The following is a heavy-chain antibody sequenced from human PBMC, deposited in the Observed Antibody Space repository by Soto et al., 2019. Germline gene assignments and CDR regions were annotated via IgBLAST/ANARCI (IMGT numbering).Heavy chain of an antibody. CDR3: AKRDSFGFYPY. J-gene: IGHJ4*02. CDR2: IYHTGTT. D-gene: IGHD3-22*01. Sequence: PSETLSLTCAVSGDSISRGYYWAWIRQPPGKGLEWVASIYHTGTTYYNPSLTSRVTISVDTSRNQFSLKLTSVTAADSAVFYCAKRDSFGFYPYLGQGNRVTVS. CDR1: GDSISRGYY. V-gene: IGHV4-38-2*01.